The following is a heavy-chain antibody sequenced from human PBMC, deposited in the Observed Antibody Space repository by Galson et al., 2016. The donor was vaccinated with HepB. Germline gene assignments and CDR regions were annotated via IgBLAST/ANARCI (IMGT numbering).Heavy chain of an antibody. CDR1: GFTFSSYA. CDR3: AKERYCGDTCYSRTFDN. CDR2: IGGNGGGT. V-gene: IGHV3-23*01. J-gene: IGHJ4*02. D-gene: IGHD2-21*01. Sequence: SLRLSCAASGFTFSSYAMSWVRQPPGKGLEWVSAIGGNGGGTYYADSVKGRFTISRDNSKNTLYLQMNNLTAEYTAGYYCAKERYCGDTCYSRTFDNWGQGTLVTVSS.